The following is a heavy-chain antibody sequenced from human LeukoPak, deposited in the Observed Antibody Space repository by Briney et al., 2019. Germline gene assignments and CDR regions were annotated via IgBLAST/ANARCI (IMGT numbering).Heavy chain of an antibody. Sequence: GGSLRLSCAASGFTFDDYAMHWVRQAPGKGLEWVSGISWNSGSIGYADSVKGRFTISRDNAKNSLYLQMNSLRAEDTAVYYCATGAGHDYGDYGRVTFDYWGQGTLVTVSS. CDR1: GFTFDDYA. V-gene: IGHV3-9*01. CDR3: ATGAGHDYGDYGRVTFDY. D-gene: IGHD4-17*01. CDR2: ISWNSGSI. J-gene: IGHJ4*02.